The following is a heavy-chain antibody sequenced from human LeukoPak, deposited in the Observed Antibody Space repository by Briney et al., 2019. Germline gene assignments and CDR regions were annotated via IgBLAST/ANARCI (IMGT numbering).Heavy chain of an antibody. V-gene: IGHV1-46*01. Sequence: GASVKVSCKASGYTFTSYYMHWVRQAPGQGPEWMGITNPSGGSTSYAQKFQGRVTMTRNTSISTAYMELSSLTSDDTAVFYCARTGMGGNVWMDSWGQGTLVTVSS. J-gene: IGHJ5*01. CDR3: ARTGMGGNVWMDS. D-gene: IGHD1-26*01. CDR2: TNPSGGST. CDR1: GYTFTSYY.